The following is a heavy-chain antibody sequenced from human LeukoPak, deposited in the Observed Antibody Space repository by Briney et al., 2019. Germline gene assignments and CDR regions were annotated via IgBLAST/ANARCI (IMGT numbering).Heavy chain of an antibody. CDR2: IWYDGSNN. CDR3: AKAPTGENNYDCYYDMDV. D-gene: IGHD7-27*01. J-gene: IGHJ6*03. Sequence: GRALTLSCAESGFTLSRYGMHGVRQAPAKGLAGVAVIWYDGSNNYYADSVQGRFTISRDNSQNTLYLQMNSLRAEDTAVYYCAKAPTGENNYDCYYDMDVWGKGTTVTVSS. CDR1: GFTLSRYG. V-gene: IGHV3-33*06.